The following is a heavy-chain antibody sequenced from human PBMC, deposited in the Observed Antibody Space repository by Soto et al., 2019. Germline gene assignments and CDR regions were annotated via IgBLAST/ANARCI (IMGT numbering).Heavy chain of an antibody. CDR2: VHSDGTTT. J-gene: IGHJ3*01. CDR1: GFTFDYYW. CDR3: ARGDRGGFDP. D-gene: IGHD3-10*01. V-gene: IGHV3-74*01. Sequence: EVQLVESGGGLVQPGESLRLSCAASGFTFDYYWMHWVRQAPGKGLVWVSRVHSDGTTTTYADSVKGRFTISRENARNTGSRKTSSVRAEEPAIYYCARGDRGGFDPWGHGTVVTVSS.